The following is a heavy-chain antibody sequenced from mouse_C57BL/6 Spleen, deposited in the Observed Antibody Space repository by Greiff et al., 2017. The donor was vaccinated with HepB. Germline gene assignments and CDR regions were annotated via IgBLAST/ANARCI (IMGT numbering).Heavy chain of an antibody. CDR2: IYPGDGDT. CDR3: ARITTVQAF. D-gene: IGHD1-1*01. Sequence: VKLMESGPELVKPGASVKISCKASGYAFSSSWMNWVKQRPGKGLEWIGRIYPGDGDTNYNGKFKGKATLTADKSSSTAYMQLSSLTSEDSAVYFCARITTVQAFWGQGTLVTVSA. V-gene: IGHV1-82*01. CDR1: GYAFSSSW. J-gene: IGHJ3*01.